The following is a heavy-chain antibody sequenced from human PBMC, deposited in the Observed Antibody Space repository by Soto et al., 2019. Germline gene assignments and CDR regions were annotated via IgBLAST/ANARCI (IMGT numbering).Heavy chain of an antibody. CDR2: ISYDGSNK. V-gene: IGHV3-30*03. CDR1: GFTFSSYG. Sequence: QVQLVESGGGVVQPGRSLRLSCAASGFTFSSYGMHWVRQAPGKGLEWVAVISYDGSNKYYADSVKGRFTISRDNSKNTLYLQMNSLRAEDTAVYYCATSKAKRSNALAVVFDYWGQGTLVTVS. J-gene: IGHJ4*02. CDR3: ATSKAKRSNALAVVFDY. D-gene: IGHD2-2*01.